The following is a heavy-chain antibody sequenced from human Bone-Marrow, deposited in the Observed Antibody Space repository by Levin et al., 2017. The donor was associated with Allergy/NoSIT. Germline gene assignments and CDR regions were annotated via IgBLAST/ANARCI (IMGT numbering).Heavy chain of an antibody. Sequence: GASVKVSCKASGLTFTSFGFTWVRQAPGQGLEWMGWISFYNANTKYAQKFQGRVTMTTDTSTNTAYMELRNLRSDDTAVYYCAARDREAPSGQPGSGRNYYYMDVWGKGTTVTVSS. CDR1: GLTFTSFG. V-gene: IGHV1-18*01. J-gene: IGHJ6*03. CDR3: AARDREAPSGQPGSGRNYYYMDV. D-gene: IGHD1-14*01. CDR2: ISFYNANT.